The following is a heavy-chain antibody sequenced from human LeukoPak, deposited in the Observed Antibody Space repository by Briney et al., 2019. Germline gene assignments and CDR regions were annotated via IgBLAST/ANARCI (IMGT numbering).Heavy chain of an antibody. V-gene: IGHV4-4*07. CDR3: ARAGYCSSTSCPTLYNWFDP. CDR2: IYTSGST. J-gene: IGHJ5*02. CDR1: GGSISRYY. Sequence: SEPLSLTCTVSGGSISRYYWIWIRQPAGKGLEWIGRIYTSGSTNYNPSLKSRVTMSVDTSKNQFSLKLSSVTAADTAVYYCARAGYCSSTSCPTLYNWFDPWGQGTLVTVSS. D-gene: IGHD2-2*01.